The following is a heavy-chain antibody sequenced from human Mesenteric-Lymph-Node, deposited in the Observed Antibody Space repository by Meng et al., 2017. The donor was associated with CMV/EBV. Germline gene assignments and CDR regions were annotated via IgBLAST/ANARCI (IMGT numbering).Heavy chain of an antibody. J-gene: IGHJ3*02. Sequence: SCAASGFTFSSYGMHWVRQAPGKGLEWVAVIWYDGSNKYYADSVKGRFTISRDNSKNTLYLQMNSLRAEDTAVYYCAHGGNDDAFDIWGQGTMVTVSS. V-gene: IGHV3-33*01. CDR2: IWYDGSNK. D-gene: IGHD4-23*01. CDR1: GFTFSSYG. CDR3: AHGGNDDAFDI.